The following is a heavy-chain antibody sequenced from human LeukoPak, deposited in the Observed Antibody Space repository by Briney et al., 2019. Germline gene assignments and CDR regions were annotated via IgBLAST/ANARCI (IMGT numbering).Heavy chain of an antibody. D-gene: IGHD4-17*01. Sequence: SETLSLTCTVSGDSINSKSYYWTWIRQPAGKELEWIGRIYTTSGSTNYNPSLKSRVTISVDTSKNQFSLKLSSVTAADTAVYYCARQGANGDPDNWFDPWGQGTLVTVSS. CDR3: ARQGANGDPDNWFDP. V-gene: IGHV4-61*02. J-gene: IGHJ5*02. CDR2: IYTTSGST. CDR1: GDSINSKSYY.